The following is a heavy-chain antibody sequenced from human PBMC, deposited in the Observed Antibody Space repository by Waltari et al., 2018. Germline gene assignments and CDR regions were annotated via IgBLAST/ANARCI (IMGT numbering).Heavy chain of an antibody. CDR3: ASLYCGRDCYPR. Sequence: EVQLVESGGGLVQPGGSLRLSCAASGFTLSDNWMHWVRQDPGNGLVWVSGINADGTRISYADSVRGRFTVSRDNAKSTLYLQMNSLRAEDTALYYCASLYCGRDCYPRWGQGTLVTVSS. J-gene: IGHJ4*02. V-gene: IGHV3-74*03. CDR1: GFTLSDNW. D-gene: IGHD2-21*01. CDR2: INADGTRI.